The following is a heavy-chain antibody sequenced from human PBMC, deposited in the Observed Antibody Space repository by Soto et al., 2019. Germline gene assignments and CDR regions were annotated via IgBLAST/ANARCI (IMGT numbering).Heavy chain of an antibody. Sequence: GGSLRLSCAACGFTFSSYSINWVRQAPWKGLEWVSSISSSSIYIYYADSVKGRFTISRDNAKNSLYVQMNSLRAEDTAVYYCAPSQGSVDYCGRGTLVTVCS. CDR2: ISSSSIYI. V-gene: IGHV3-21*01. J-gene: IGHJ4*02. CDR3: APSQGSVDY. CDR1: GFTFSSYS. D-gene: IGHD6-25*01.